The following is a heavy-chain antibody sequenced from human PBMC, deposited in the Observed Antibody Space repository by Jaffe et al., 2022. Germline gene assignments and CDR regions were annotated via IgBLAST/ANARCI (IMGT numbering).Heavy chain of an antibody. CDR2: IIPIFGAA. V-gene: IGHV1-69*01. J-gene: IGHJ4*02. CDR3: ARGRYDYIWGSYPK. D-gene: IGHD3-16*02. Sequence: QVQLVQSGAEVKKPGSSVKVSCKASGGTFSSYVISWVRQAPGQGLEWMGGIIPIFGAANYAQKFQGRVTITADESTSTAYMELSSLRSDDTAVYYCARGRYDYIWGSYPKWGQGTLVTVSS. CDR1: GGTFSSYV.